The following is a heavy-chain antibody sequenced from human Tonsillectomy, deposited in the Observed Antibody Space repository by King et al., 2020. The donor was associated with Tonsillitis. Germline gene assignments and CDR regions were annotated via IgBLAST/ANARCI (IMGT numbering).Heavy chain of an antibody. CDR1: GFTFSSYA. CDR2: ISASGSST. CDR3: AKDQLGISYYFDY. Sequence: VQLVESGGNLVQPGGSLRLSCAASGFTFSSYAMSWVRQAPGKGLEWVSGISASGSSTYYADSMKGRFTISRDNSKSTLYLQMNSLRAEDTAVYYCAKDQLGISYYFDYWGQGTLVTVSS. V-gene: IGHV3-23*04. D-gene: IGHD7-27*01. J-gene: IGHJ4*02.